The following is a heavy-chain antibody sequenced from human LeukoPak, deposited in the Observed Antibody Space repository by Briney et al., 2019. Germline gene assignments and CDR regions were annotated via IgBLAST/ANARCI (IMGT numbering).Heavy chain of an antibody. D-gene: IGHD3-9*01. CDR2: IYYSGST. CDR3: ARLGRDYDILTGYYHPPL. Sequence: PSETLSLTCTLSGGSISSYYWSWIRQPPGKGLEGIGYIYYSGSTNYNPSLKSRVTISVDTSKNQLSLKLSSVTAADTAVYYCARLGRDYDILTGYYHPPLWGQGTLVTVSS. CDR1: GGSISSYY. V-gene: IGHV4-59*08. J-gene: IGHJ4*02.